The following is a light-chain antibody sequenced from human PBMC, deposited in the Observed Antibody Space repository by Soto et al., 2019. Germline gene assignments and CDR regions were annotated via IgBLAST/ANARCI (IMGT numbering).Light chain of an antibody. J-gene: IGLJ1*01. CDR1: SSDVGNYNL. CDR3: CSYARGSTYV. CDR2: EGS. Sequence: QSVLAQPASVSGSPGQSITISCTVTSSDVGNYNLVSWYQQHPGKAPKLMIYEGSKRPSGVSNRFSGSKSDNTASLTISGLQAEDEAHYYCCSYARGSTYVFGTGTKV. V-gene: IGLV2-23*01.